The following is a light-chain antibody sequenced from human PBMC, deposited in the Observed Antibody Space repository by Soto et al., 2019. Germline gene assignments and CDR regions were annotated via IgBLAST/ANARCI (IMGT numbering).Light chain of an antibody. Sequence: DIQMTQSPSSLSASVGDRVTITCQASHDIRKYLNWYQQKPGKAPKLLIYAASSLQSGVPSRFSGSRSGTDFTLTINSLQPEDFGTYYCQQSYSTPFTFAPGTKVDI. CDR3: QQSYSTPFT. CDR2: AAS. J-gene: IGKJ3*01. V-gene: IGKV1-39*01. CDR1: HDIRKY.